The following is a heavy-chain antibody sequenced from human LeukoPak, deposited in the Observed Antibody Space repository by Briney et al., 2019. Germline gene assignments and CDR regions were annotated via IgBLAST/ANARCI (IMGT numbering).Heavy chain of an antibody. CDR3: ARDHPAARGDY. J-gene: IGHJ4*02. Sequence: GGSLRLSCAASGFTFSSYWMDWVRQAPGKGLMWVSRINTDGSSTGYADSVKGRFTISRDNAKNTLYLQMNCLRAEDTAVYYCARDHPAARGDYWGQGTLVTVSS. CDR1: GFTFSSYW. V-gene: IGHV3-74*01. CDR2: INTDGSST. D-gene: IGHD3-10*01.